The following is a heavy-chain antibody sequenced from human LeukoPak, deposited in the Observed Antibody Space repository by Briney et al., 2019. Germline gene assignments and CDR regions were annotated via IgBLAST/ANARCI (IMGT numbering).Heavy chain of an antibody. J-gene: IGHJ4*02. CDR1: TFAFSGYA. V-gene: IGHV3-23*01. D-gene: IGHD3-22*01. Sequence: PGGSLRLSCAASTFAFSGYAMSWVRQAPGKWLEWVSSISSSGGLTYYTDSVKGRFTISRDNSKDTLYLQMNNLRAEDTAIYYCARDRPNYYGADGHYYRRNGDYWGQGTLVTVSS. CDR3: ARDRPNYYGADGHYYRRNGDY. CDR2: ISSSGGLT.